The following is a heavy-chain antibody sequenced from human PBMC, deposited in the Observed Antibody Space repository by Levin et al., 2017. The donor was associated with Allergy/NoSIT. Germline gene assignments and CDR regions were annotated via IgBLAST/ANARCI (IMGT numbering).Heavy chain of an antibody. CDR1: GGSITSHY. CDR2: VYHTGST. V-gene: IGHV4-59*11. Sequence: SETLSLTCTVSGGSITSHYWSWIRQPPGKGLEWIGYVYHTGSTNYNPSLKSRVTISVDTSKNQFSLKLRSVTAADTAVYYCARYQWPPPGAFDIWGQGTMVTVSS. D-gene: IGHD6-19*01. J-gene: IGHJ3*02. CDR3: ARYQWPPPGAFDI.